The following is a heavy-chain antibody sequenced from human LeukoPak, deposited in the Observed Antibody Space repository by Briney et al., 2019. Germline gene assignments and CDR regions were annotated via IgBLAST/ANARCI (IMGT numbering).Heavy chain of an antibody. Sequence: PGGSLRLSCATSGFTFSIYWMSWVRQAPGKGLEWVANIKEDGSEKNYVDSVKGRFTISRDSAKNSLYLQMNSLRAEDTAIYYCARDWGAAGLWDYWGQGTLVTVSS. CDR3: ARDWGAAGLWDY. D-gene: IGHD6-13*01. J-gene: IGHJ4*02. CDR1: GFTFSIYW. CDR2: IKEDGSEK. V-gene: IGHV3-7*05.